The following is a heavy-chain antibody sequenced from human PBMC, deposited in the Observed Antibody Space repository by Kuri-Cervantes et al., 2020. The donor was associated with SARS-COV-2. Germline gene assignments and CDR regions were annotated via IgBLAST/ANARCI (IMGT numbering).Heavy chain of an antibody. V-gene: IGHV1-24*01. J-gene: IGHJ3*02. CDR2: FDPEDGET. CDR1: GYTLTELS. Sequence: ASVKVSCKVSGYTLTELSMHWVRQAPGKGLEWMGGFDPEDGETIYAQKFQGRVTMTEDTSTDTAYMELSSLRSEDTAVYYCAKVENYGNAFDIWGQGTMVTVSS. D-gene: IGHD1-7*01. CDR3: AKVENYGNAFDI.